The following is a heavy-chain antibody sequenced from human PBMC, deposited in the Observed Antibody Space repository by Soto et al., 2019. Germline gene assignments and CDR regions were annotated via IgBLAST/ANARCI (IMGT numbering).Heavy chain of an antibody. J-gene: IGHJ5*02. CDR1: GYTFTSYG. CDR2: ISPYNGNT. V-gene: IGHV1-18*01. CDR3: ARDEAAPTFDP. Sequence: QVQLVQSGAEVKKPGASVKVSCKASGYTFTSYGISWVRQAPGQGLEWMGWISPYNGNTNYAQKLQGRVNMTKDTATSTADMELRSLRSDETGVDYCARDEAAPTFDPWGQGILVTVSS. D-gene: IGHD6-13*01.